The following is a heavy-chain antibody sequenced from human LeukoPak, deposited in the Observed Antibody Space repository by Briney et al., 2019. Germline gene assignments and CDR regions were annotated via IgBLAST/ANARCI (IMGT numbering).Heavy chain of an antibody. Sequence: GGSLRLSCAASGFTFINYWMSWVRQAPGKGLEWVANIKQDGSEKYYVDSVKGRFTISRDNSKNTLYLQMNSLRAEDTAVYYCAKDGGLLWFGELPRTFYYMDVWGKGTTVTVSS. CDR2: IKQDGSEK. CDR1: GFTFINYW. J-gene: IGHJ6*03. CDR3: AKDGGLLWFGELPRTFYYMDV. D-gene: IGHD3-10*01. V-gene: IGHV3-7*03.